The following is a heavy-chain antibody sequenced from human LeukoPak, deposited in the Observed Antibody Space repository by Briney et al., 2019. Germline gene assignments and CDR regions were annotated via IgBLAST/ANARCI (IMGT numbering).Heavy chain of an antibody. CDR3: AREAAYSGWYDC. J-gene: IGHJ4*02. CDR1: GYTFTSYA. D-gene: IGHD6-19*01. CDR2: INAGNGNT. V-gene: IGHV1-3*01. Sequence: GASVKVSCKASGYTFTSYAMHWVRQAPGQRLEWMGWINAGNGNTKYSQKFQGRVTITRDTSASTAYMELSSLRSEDTAVYYCAREAAYSGWYDCWGQGTLVTVSS.